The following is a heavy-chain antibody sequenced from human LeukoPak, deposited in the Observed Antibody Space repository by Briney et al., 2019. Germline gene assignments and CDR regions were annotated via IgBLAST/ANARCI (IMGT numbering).Heavy chain of an antibody. CDR2: INHSGST. D-gene: IGHD6-13*01. V-gene: IGHV4-34*01. J-gene: IGHJ1*01. CDR1: GGSFSGYY. CDR3: ARHGGYSSPYLH. Sequence: SETLSLTCAVYGGSFSGYYWSWIRQPPGKGLEWIGEINHSGSTNYNPSLKSRATISVDTSKNQFSLKLSSVTAADTAVYYCARHGGYSSPYLHWGQGTLVTVSS.